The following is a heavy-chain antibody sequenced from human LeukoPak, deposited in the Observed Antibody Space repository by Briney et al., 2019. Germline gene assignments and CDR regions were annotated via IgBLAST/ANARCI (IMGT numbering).Heavy chain of an antibody. CDR2: IYPDDSHT. CDR3: ASNDVAARPFYAY. CDR1: GYSFTSYW. Sequence: GESLKISCKASGYSFTSYWIAWVRQMPGKGLEWMGIIYPDDSHTIYSPSFQGQVTISADKSISTAYVQWSSLKASDTAMYYCASNDVAARPFYAYWGQGTLVTVSS. V-gene: IGHV5-51*01. J-gene: IGHJ4*02. D-gene: IGHD6-6*01.